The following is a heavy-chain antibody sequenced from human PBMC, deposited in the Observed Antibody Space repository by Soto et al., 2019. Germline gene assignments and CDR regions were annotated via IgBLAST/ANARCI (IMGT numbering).Heavy chain of an antibody. D-gene: IGHD1-26*01. Sequence: TGGSLRLSCAASGFTFSDYYMSWIRQAPGKGLEWVSYISSSSSYTNYADSVKGRFTISRDNARNSLYLQMNSLRVEDTAFYYCAREREDAFDIWGQGTMVTVSS. J-gene: IGHJ3*02. V-gene: IGHV3-11*06. CDR2: ISSSSSYT. CDR1: GFTFSDYY. CDR3: AREREDAFDI.